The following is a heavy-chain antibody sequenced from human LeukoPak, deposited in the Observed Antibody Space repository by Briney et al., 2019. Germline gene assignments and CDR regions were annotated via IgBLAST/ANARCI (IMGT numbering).Heavy chain of an antibody. CDR1: GGTFSSYA. CDR3: ARQVVVAATSTGFDP. J-gene: IGHJ5*02. CDR2: IIPIFGTA. D-gene: IGHD2-15*01. V-gene: IGHV1-69*01. Sequence: SVKVSCEASGGTFSSYAISWVRQAPGQGLEWMGGIIPIFGTANYAQKFQGRVTITADESTSTAYMELSSLRSEDTAVYYCARQVVVAATSTGFDPWGQGTLVTVSS.